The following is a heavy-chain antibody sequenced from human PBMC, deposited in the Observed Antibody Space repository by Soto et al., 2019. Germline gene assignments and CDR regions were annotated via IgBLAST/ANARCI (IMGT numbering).Heavy chain of an antibody. V-gene: IGHV3-23*01. Sequence: EVQLLESGGGLVNPGRSLRFSFAASGLTFGNIPMSWVGQPPGKGLDWVSAISGSGGTTYYADSVKGRFTISRDNSKNTLFLQMNSLRAEDAAVYYCAKFFVETGSNSGWPWSFHYWGQGTLVTVSS. CDR1: GLTFGNIP. J-gene: IGHJ4*02. CDR3: AKFFVETGSNSGWPWSFHY. D-gene: IGHD6-25*01. CDR2: ISGSGGTT.